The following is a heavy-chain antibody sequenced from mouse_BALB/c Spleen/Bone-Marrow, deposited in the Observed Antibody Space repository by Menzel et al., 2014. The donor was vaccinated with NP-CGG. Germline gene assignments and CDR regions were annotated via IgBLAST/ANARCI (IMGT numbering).Heavy chain of an antibody. D-gene: IGHD2-4*01. CDR1: GYTFTEYT. V-gene: IGHV1-18*01. J-gene: IGHJ3*01. CDR3: ANYDYDWFAY. Sequence: DVKLQDSGPGLVKPGASVKISCKPSGYTFTEYTMHWVKQSHGKSLEWIGGINPNNGGTSYNQKFKSKATLTVDNSSSTAYMELRSLTSGDSAVYYCANYDYDWFAYWGQGTLVTVSA. CDR2: INPNNGGT.